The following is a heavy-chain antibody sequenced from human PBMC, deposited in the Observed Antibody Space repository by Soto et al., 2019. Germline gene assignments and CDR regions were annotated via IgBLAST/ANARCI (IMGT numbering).Heavy chain of an antibody. CDR1: GYIFTAYY. J-gene: IGHJ4*02. CDR2: INTNNGGT. V-gene: IGHV1-2*02. CDR3: TRVGGPFDD. D-gene: IGHD3-10*01. Sequence: QEHLVQSGAEVRKPGASVKVSCKASGYIFTAYYMHWVRQAPGQGLEWMGRINTNNGGTDYAQKFXXRXIXXRDTAINIAYMELNSLKSDDTAMYYCTRVGGPFDDWGQGTLLTVSS.